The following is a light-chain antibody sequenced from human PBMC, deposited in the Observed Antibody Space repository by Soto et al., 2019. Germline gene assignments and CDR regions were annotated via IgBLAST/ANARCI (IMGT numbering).Light chain of an antibody. CDR3: HQRTNRPPLFP. CDR1: QSVSSN. V-gene: IGKV3-11*01. J-gene: IGKJ3*01. CDR2: DAS. Sequence: EIVMTQSPVTLSVSPWERATLSCRASQSVSSNLAWYQQKPGQAPRLLIYDASNRATGIPARFSGSGSGTDFTLTISNLEPEDFAVYYCHQRTNRPPLFPFGPGTKVGIK.